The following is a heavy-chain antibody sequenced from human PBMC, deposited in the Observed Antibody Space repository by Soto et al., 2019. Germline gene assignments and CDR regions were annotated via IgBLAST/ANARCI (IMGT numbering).Heavy chain of an antibody. V-gene: IGHV3-23*01. Sequence: GGSLRLSCAASGFTFSIYAMSWVRQAPGKGLEWVSAISGSGGSTYYADSVKGRFTISRDNSKNTLYLQMNSLRAEDRAVYYCAKISTSPSQTDYWGKGTLVPVAS. CDR1: GFTFSIYA. D-gene: IGHD2-2*01. J-gene: IGHJ4*02. CDR3: AKISTSPSQTDY. CDR2: ISGSGGST.